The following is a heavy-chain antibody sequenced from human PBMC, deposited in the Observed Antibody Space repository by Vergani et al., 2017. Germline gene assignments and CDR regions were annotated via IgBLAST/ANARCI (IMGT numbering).Heavy chain of an antibody. CDR2: LTGGGGST. D-gene: IGHD1-14*01. Sequence: EVQLLESGGDLVQPGGSLRLSCAASGFTFSTYAMHWVRQAPGKGLEWVSALTGGGGSTYYADSFKGRFIISRDNSKSTMYLQMNSLRDEDTGVYYCARDLRLLYNRFDPWGQGTLVTVSS. J-gene: IGHJ5*02. V-gene: IGHV3-23*01. CDR3: ARDLRLLYNRFDP. CDR1: GFTFSTYA.